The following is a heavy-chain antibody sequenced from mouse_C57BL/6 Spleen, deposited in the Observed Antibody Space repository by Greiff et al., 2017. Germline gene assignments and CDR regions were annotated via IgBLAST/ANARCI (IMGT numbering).Heavy chain of an antibody. CDR1: GYSFTGYY. Sequence: VQLQQSGPELVKPGASVKISCKASGYSFTGYYMNWVKQSPEKSLEWIGEINPSTGGTTYNQKFKAKATLTVDKSSSTAYMQLKSLTSEDSAVYYCALYYYGTQGYFDVWGTGTTVTVSS. CDR3: ALYYYGTQGYFDV. D-gene: IGHD1-1*01. J-gene: IGHJ1*03. V-gene: IGHV1-42*01. CDR2: INPSTGGT.